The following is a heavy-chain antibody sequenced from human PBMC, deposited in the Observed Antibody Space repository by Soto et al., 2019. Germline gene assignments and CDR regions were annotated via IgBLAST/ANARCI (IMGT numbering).Heavy chain of an antibody. D-gene: IGHD4-4*01. J-gene: IGHJ6*02. Sequence: SVKVSCKASGGTFRSYSISWVLQAPGQGLEWMGGIIPIFGTANYAQKFQGRVTITADKSTSTAYMELSSLRSEDTAVYYCASGEATVTTSYYYGMDVWGQGTTVTVSS. CDR3: ASGEATVTTSYYYGMDV. V-gene: IGHV1-69*06. CDR2: IIPIFGTA. CDR1: GGTFRSYS.